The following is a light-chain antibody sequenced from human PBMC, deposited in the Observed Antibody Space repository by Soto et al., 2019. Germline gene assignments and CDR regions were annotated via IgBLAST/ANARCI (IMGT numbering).Light chain of an antibody. J-gene: IGLJ1*01. V-gene: IGLV1-40*01. CDR1: SSNIGAGFD. CDR3: QPYDIVLGGGSV. Sequence: QSALTQSPSVSGAPGQSVSISCTGTSSNIGAGFDVRWYQQLTATAPKLLIYGNNNRPSGVPDLFSGYKSGTSAALAITGLQAEDEADYYCQPYDIVLGGGSVFGPGTKLTVL. CDR2: GNN.